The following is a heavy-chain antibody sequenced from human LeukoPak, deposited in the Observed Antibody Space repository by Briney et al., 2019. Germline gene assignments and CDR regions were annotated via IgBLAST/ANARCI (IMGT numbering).Heavy chain of an antibody. V-gene: IGHV4-39*01. CDR1: GGSISSSSYY. CDR2: IYYSGST. D-gene: IGHD2-2*01. Sequence: SETLSLTCTVSGGSISSSSYYWGWIRQPPGKGLEWIGSIYYSGSTYYNPSLKSRVTISVDTSKNQFSLKLSSVTAADTAVYYCARRGIVVVPAAIHAFDIWGQGTMVTVSS. J-gene: IGHJ3*02. CDR3: ARRGIVVVPAAIHAFDI.